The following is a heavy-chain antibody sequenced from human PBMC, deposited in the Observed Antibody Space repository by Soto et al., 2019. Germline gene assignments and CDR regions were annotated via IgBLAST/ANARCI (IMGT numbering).Heavy chain of an antibody. J-gene: IGHJ6*02. D-gene: IGHD3-10*01. CDR3: ASDYYGSGSPVGRMDV. CDR1: GGTFSSYA. CDR2: IIPIFGTA. V-gene: IGHV1-69*13. Sequence: SVKVSCKASGGTFSSYAISWVRQAPGQGLEWMGGIIPIFGTANYAQKFQGRVTITADESTSTAYMELSSLRSEDTAVYYCASDYYGSGSPVGRMDVWGQGTTVTVSS.